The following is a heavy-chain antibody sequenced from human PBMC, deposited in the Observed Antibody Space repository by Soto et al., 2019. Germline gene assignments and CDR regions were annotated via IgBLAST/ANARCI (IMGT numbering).Heavy chain of an antibody. CDR3: ARDYYDSRIYYYYGMDV. Sequence: PGESLKLSCKGSGYSFTSYWISWVRQMPGKGLEWMGRIDPSDSYTNYSPSFQGHVTISADKSISTAYLQWSSLKASDTAMYHCARDYYDSRIYYYYGMDVWGQGTTVTVSS. CDR2: IDPSDSYT. V-gene: IGHV5-10-1*01. J-gene: IGHJ6*02. D-gene: IGHD3-22*01. CDR1: GYSFTSYW.